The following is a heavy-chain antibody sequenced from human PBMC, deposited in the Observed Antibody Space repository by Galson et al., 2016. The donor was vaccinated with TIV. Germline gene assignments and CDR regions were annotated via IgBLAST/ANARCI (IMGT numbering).Heavy chain of an antibody. D-gene: IGHD6-19*01. CDR3: AQWLGTSNS. V-gene: IGHV3-20*04. CDR1: GFTFDDYD. J-gene: IGHJ4*02. Sequence: SLRLSGAASGFTFDDYDFSWVRQAPGKGLEWVSSINWNGASTGHADSVKGRFTISRDNAKNSLYLQMSNLRVEDTAIYYCAQWLGTSNSWGQGTLVTVSS. CDR2: INWNGAST.